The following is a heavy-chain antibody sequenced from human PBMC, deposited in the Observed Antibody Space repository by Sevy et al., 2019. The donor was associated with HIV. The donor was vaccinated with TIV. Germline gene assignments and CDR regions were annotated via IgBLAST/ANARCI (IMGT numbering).Heavy chain of an antibody. Sequence: ASVKVSCKASGYTFTSYGISWVRQAPGQGLEWMGWISAYNGNTNYAQKLQGRVTMTTDTSTSTAYMELRSLRSDDTAVYYCARTRGQFYCRSTSCYSTYNWFDPWGQGTLVTVSS. CDR2: ISAYNGNT. D-gene: IGHD2-2*01. J-gene: IGHJ5*02. CDR3: ARTRGQFYCRSTSCYSTYNWFDP. V-gene: IGHV1-18*01. CDR1: GYTFTSYG.